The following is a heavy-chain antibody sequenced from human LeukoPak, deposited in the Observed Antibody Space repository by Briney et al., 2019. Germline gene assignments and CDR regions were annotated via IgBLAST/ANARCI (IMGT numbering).Heavy chain of an antibody. J-gene: IGHJ4*02. CDR3: ARVSARVNYGYRDY. V-gene: IGHV3-7*03. Sequence: GGSLRLSCAASGFTFSSYWMSWVRQAPGKGLEWLANIKQDGSEKSVKGRFTISRDNAKNSLYLQMNSLRAEDTAVYYCARVSARVNYGYRDYWGQGTLVTVSS. D-gene: IGHD5-18*01. CDR1: GFTFSSYW. CDR2: IKQDGSEK.